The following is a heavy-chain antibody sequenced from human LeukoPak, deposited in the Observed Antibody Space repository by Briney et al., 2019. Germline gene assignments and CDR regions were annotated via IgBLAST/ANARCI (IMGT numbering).Heavy chain of an antibody. CDR3: ARDQIQLWCIDY. Sequence: KLSCKASGGTFSSYGMSWVRQAPGKGLEWVAVISYDGSNKYYADSVKGRFTISRDNSKNTLYLQMNSLRAEDTAVYYCARDQIQLWCIDYWGQGTLVTVSS. J-gene: IGHJ4*02. CDR2: ISYDGSNK. CDR1: GGTFSSYG. D-gene: IGHD5-18*01. V-gene: IGHV3-30*19.